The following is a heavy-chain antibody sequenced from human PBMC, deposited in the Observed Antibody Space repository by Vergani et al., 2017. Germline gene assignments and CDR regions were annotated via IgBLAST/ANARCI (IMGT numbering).Heavy chain of an antibody. CDR3: ARGGTPYYYYYMDV. CDR1: GFTFSSYA. V-gene: IGHV3-30-3*01. J-gene: IGHJ6*03. CDR2: ISYDGSNK. Sequence: QVQLVESGGGVVQPGRSLRLSCAASGFTFSSYAMHWVRQAPGKGLEWVAVISYDGSNKYYADSVKGRFTISRDNSKNSLYLQMNSLRAEDTAVYYCARGGTPYYYYYMDVWGKGTTVTVSS. D-gene: IGHD1-26*01.